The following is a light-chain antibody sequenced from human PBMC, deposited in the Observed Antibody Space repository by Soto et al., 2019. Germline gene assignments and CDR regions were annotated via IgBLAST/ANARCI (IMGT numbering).Light chain of an antibody. Sequence: EIVLTQSPGTLSLSPGERATLSCRASQSFPSSYLAWYQQRPGQPPRLLMYAASSRAAGIPDRFSGSVSGTDFTLTISRLEPEDFGVYYCQHYVGSPWGFGQGTRVEIK. CDR3: QHYVGSPWG. CDR1: QSFPSSY. CDR2: AAS. V-gene: IGKV3-20*01. J-gene: IGKJ1*01.